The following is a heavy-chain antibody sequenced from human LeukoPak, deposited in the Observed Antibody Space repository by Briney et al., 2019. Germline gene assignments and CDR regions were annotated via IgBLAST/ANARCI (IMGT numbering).Heavy chain of an antibody. CDR2: INPNSGGT. CDR1: GCTFTGYY. V-gene: IGHV1-2*02. J-gene: IGHJ5*02. D-gene: IGHD2-15*01. CDR3: ARVGYCSGGSCYSLGWFDP. Sequence: ASVKVSCKASGCTFTGYYMHWVRQAPGQGLEWMGWINPNSGGTNYAQKFQGRVTMTRDTSISTAYMELSRLRSDDTAVYYCARVGYCSGGSCYSLGWFDPWGQGTLVTVSS.